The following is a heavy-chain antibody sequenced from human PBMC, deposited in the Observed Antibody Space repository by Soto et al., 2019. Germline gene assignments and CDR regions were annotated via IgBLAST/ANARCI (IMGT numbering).Heavy chain of an antibody. V-gene: IGHV1-69*13. D-gene: IGHD5-12*01. CDR2: IIPIFGTA. CDR3: ARDNRRDGYTFAAFDY. J-gene: IGHJ4*02. Sequence: ASVKVSCKASGGTFSSYAISWVRQAPGQGLEWMGGIIPIFGTANYAQKFQGRVTITADESTSTAYMELSSLRSEDTAVYYCARDNRRDGYTFAAFDYWGQGTLVTVFS. CDR1: GGTFSSYA.